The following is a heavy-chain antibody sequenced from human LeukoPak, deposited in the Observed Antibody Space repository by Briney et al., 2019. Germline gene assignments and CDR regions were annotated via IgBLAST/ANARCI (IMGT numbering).Heavy chain of an antibody. CDR1: GFTFSNHW. V-gene: IGHV3-7*04. D-gene: IGHD5-24*01. CDR3: TRVGYIDEGIDY. J-gene: IGHJ4*02. CDR2: IHQDGSER. Sequence: PGGSLRLSCVASGFTFSNHWMSWVRQAPGKGPEWVANIHQDGSERYYVDSVKGRFTISRDNAKNSLYLQMNSLRAEDTAIYYCTRVGYIDEGIDYWGQGTLVTVSS.